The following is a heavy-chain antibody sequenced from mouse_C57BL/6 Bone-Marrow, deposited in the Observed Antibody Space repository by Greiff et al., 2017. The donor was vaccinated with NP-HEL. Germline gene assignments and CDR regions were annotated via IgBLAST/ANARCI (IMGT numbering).Heavy chain of an antibody. J-gene: IGHJ1*03. CDR3: ARRTFHYYGSSYWYFDV. CDR2: IHPNSGST. CDR1: GYTFTSYW. V-gene: IGHV1-64*01. Sequence: VQLQQPGAELVKPGASVKLSCKASGYTFTSYWMHWVKQRPGQGLEWIGMIHPNSGSTNYNEKFKSKATLTVDKSSSTAYMQLSSLTSEDSAVYYCARRTFHYYGSSYWYFDVGGTGTTVTVSS. D-gene: IGHD1-1*01.